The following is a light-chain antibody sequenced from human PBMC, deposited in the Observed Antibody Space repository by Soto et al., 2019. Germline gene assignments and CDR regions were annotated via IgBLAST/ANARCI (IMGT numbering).Light chain of an antibody. J-gene: IGLJ1*01. CDR2: EVS. V-gene: IGLV2-14*01. Sequence: QSALTQPASVSGSPGQSITISCTGTSSDVGGYNYVSWYQQHPGKAPKLMIYEVSNRPSGVSNRFSGSKSGNTASLTISGLQAEDEADYYCTPYTGSSTLYVFGTGTKATVL. CDR1: SSDVGGYNY. CDR3: TPYTGSSTLYV.